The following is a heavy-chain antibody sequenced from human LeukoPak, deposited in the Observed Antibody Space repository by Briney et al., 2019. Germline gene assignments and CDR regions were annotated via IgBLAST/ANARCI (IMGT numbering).Heavy chain of an antibody. J-gene: IGHJ4*02. V-gene: IGHV4-59*10. CDR2: IYTSGST. Sequence: SETLSLTCAVYGGSFSGYYWSWIRQPPGKGLEWIGRIYTSGSTNYNPSLKSRVTMSVDTSKNQFSLNLSSVTAADTAVYYCARSLNTGIFVDWGQGTLVTVSS. CDR3: ARSLNTGIFVD. D-gene: IGHD3-10*01. CDR1: GGSFSGYY.